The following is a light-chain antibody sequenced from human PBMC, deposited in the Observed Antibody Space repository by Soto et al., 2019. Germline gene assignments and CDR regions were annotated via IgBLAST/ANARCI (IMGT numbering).Light chain of an antibody. CDR1: QSITYW. CDR2: DVF. J-gene: IGKJ2*01. Sequence: DIQMTQSPSSLSASVGDRVTITCRASQSITYWLAWYQQKPGRAPKLLIYDVFNLQSGVPSRFSGSGSGTEFTLPISSLQPDDSATYYCQQYHSFSFTFGKGTKLEIK. V-gene: IGKV1-5*01. CDR3: QQYHSFSFT.